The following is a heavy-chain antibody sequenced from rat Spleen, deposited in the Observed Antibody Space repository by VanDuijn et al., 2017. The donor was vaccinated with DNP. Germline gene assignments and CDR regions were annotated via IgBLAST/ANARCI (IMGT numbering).Heavy chain of an antibody. Sequence: QVQLQQSGAELAKPGSSVKISCKASGYTFTNYYIGWIKQTTGQGLDYIGYINTGSGGTSYNEKFRGRATLTVDKSSSTAFMQLSSLTPDDSAVYYCASGKYNWFVYWGQGALVTVSS. V-gene: IGHV1-43*01. J-gene: IGHJ3*01. D-gene: IGHD4-3*01. CDR1: GYTFTNYY. CDR2: INTGSGGT. CDR3: ASGKYNWFVY.